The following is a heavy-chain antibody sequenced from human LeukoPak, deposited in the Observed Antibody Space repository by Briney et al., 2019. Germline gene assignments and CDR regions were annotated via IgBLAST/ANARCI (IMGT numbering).Heavy chain of an antibody. CDR2: IKSKDNGGTI. D-gene: IGHD3-10*01. CDR1: GFTFPNAW. Sequence: GGSLRLSCAASGFTFPNAWVNWVRQAPGKGLEWVGHIKSKDNGGTIDYAAPVKGRFTISGDDSKNTVYLQMNSLEIEDTAVYFCTTDPGRGVRGFWGQGTLVTVSS. V-gene: IGHV3-15*01. J-gene: IGHJ4*02. CDR3: TTDPGRGVRGF.